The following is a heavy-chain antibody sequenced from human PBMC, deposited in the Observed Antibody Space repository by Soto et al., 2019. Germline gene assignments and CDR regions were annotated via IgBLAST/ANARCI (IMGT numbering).Heavy chain of an antibody. J-gene: IGHJ4*02. D-gene: IGHD3-10*01. CDR2: ISYDGSNK. CDR1: GFTFSSYA. Sequence: QVQLVESGGGVVQPGRSLRLSCAASGFTFSSYAMHWVRQAPGKGLEWVAVISYDGSNKYYADSVKGRFTISRDNPKNTLYLQMNSLRAEDTAVYYCARDWWSGSYYPLDYWGQGTLVTVSS. CDR3: ARDWWSGSYYPLDY. V-gene: IGHV3-30-3*01.